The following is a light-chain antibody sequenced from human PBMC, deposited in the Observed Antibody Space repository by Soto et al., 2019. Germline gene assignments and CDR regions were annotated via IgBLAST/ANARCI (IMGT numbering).Light chain of an antibody. CDR1: SGDVGGYNY. Sequence: QSALTQPASVSGSPGQSITISCTGTSGDVGGYNYVSWYQQHPGKAPKLVIYEVSNRPSGVSNRFSGSKSGNTASLTISGLQAEDEADYYCSSYTSSSIPYVFGTGTKVT. CDR3: SSYTSSSIPYV. J-gene: IGLJ1*01. V-gene: IGLV2-14*01. CDR2: EVS.